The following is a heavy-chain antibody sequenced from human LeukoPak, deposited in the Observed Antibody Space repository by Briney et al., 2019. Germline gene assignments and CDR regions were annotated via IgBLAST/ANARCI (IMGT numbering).Heavy chain of an antibody. D-gene: IGHD2-21*02. CDR3: ARDSTASSPWYFDL. CDR2: IYHSGNT. Sequence: SETLSLTCTVSGYSISSGFYWGWIRQPPGKGLEWIGTIYHSGNTNYNPSLKSRVTMSLDTSKNHFSLKLSSVTAADTAVYYCARDSTASSPWYFDLWGRGTLVTVSS. CDR1: GYSISSGFY. J-gene: IGHJ2*01. V-gene: IGHV4-38-2*02.